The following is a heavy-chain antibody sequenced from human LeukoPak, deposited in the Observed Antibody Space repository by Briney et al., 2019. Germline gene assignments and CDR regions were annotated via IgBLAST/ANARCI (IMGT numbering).Heavy chain of an antibody. D-gene: IGHD2-8*01. Sequence: PGGSLRLSCTASEFTFSSYAMSWVRQAPGKGLEWISAITGSGGSTYYADSVKGRFTISRDNSKNTLYLQMNSLRAEDTAVYYCAKDLRDCTNGVCPGGYWGQGTLVTVSS. CDR1: EFTFSSYA. J-gene: IGHJ4*02. V-gene: IGHV3-23*01. CDR3: AKDLRDCTNGVCPGGY. CDR2: ITGSGGST.